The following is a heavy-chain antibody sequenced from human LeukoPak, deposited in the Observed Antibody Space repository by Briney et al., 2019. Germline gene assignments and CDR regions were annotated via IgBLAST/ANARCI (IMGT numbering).Heavy chain of an antibody. V-gene: IGHV1-69*04. CDR1: GGTFSSYA. CDR2: IIPILGIA. Sequence: EASVKVSCKASGGTFSSYAISLVRQAPGQGLEWMGRIIPILGIANYAQKFQGRVTITADKSTSTAYMELSSLRSEDTAVYYCARGRDSSSWTGYFDYWGQGTLVTVSS. D-gene: IGHD6-13*01. CDR3: ARGRDSSSWTGYFDY. J-gene: IGHJ4*02.